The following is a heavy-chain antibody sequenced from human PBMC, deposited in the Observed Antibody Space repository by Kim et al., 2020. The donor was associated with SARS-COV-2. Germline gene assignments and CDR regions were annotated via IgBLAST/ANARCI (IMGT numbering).Heavy chain of an antibody. CDR3: AKGGRWRDPEYFQH. V-gene: IGHV3-30*18. J-gene: IGHJ1*01. Sequence: GGSLRLSCAASGFTFSSYGMHWVRQAPGKGLEWVAVISYDGSNKYYADSVKGRFTISRDNSKNTLYLQMNSLRAEDTAVYYCAKGGRWRDPEYFQHWGQGTLVTVSS. CDR2: ISYDGSNK. D-gene: IGHD2-15*01. CDR1: GFTFSSYG.